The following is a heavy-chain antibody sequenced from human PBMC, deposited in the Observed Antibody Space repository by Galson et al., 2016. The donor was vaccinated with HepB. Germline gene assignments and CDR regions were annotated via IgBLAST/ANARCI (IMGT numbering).Heavy chain of an antibody. J-gene: IGHJ3*02. D-gene: IGHD2-21*02. V-gene: IGHV4-59*01. Sequence: ETLSLTCAVSGDSLSRYYWSWIRQPPGKGLEWIGYIYHNGNTDYNPSLKSRIIIPVDTSKKQFSLRLNSVTAADTAMYYCGATHRFVVTDAFDIWGQGTMVTVSS. CDR1: GDSLSRYY. CDR2: IYHNGNT. CDR3: GATHRFVVTDAFDI.